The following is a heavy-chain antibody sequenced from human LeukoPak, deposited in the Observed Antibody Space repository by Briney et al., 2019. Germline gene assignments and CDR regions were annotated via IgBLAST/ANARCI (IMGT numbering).Heavy chain of an antibody. D-gene: IGHD3-22*01. J-gene: IGHJ4*02. CDR3: ARDPWYYDSSGYHYFDY. CDR1: GFTFSSYA. CDR2: ISYDGSNK. Sequence: GGSLRLSCAASGFTFSSYAMHWVRQAPGKGLEWVAVISYDGSNKYYADSVKGRFTISRDNSKNTPYLQMNSLRAEDTAVYYCARDPWYYDSSGYHYFDYWGQGTLVTVSS. V-gene: IGHV3-30*04.